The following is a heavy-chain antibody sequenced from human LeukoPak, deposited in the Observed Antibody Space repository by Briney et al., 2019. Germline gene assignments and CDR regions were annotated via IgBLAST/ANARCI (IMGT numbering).Heavy chain of an antibody. CDR2: ISAYNGNT. CDR1: GYTFTSYG. CDR3: AREWVFMYYYDSSGYYPMGFDP. V-gene: IGHV1-18*01. Sequence: ASVKVSCKASGYTFTSYGISWVRQAPGQGLEWMGWISAYNGNTNYAQKLQGRVTMTTDTSTSTAYMELRSLRSDDTAVYYCAREWVFMYYYDSSGYYPMGFDPWGQGTLVTVSS. J-gene: IGHJ5*02. D-gene: IGHD3-22*01.